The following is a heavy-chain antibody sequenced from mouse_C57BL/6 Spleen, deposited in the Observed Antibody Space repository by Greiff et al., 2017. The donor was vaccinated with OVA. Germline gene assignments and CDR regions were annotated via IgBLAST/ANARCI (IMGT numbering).Heavy chain of an antibody. CDR3: ERYGIRYGSSYAMDY. CDR1: GYTFTSYW. J-gene: IGHJ4*01. CDR2: IHPNSGST. V-gene: IGHV1-64*01. D-gene: IGHD1-1*01. Sequence: QVQLQQPGAELVKPGASVKLSCKASGYTFTSYWMHWVKQRPGQGLEWIGMIHPNSGSTNYNQKFKSKATLTVDKSSSTAYMQLSSLTSEDSAVYYCERYGIRYGSSYAMDYWGQGTSVTVSS.